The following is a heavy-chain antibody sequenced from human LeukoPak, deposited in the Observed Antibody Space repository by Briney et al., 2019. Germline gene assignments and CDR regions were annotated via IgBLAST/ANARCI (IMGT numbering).Heavy chain of an antibody. D-gene: IGHD6-13*01. CDR3: ARVIAAAGQYYYYYGMDV. V-gene: IGHV4-59*01. CDR1: GGSISSYY. Sequence: SETLSLTCTVSGGSISSYYWSWIRQPPGKGLEWIGYIDYSGSTNYNPSLKSRVTLSVDTSKNQFSLKLSSVTAADTAVYYCARVIAAAGQYYYYYGMDVWGQGTTVTVSS. CDR2: IDYSGST. J-gene: IGHJ6*02.